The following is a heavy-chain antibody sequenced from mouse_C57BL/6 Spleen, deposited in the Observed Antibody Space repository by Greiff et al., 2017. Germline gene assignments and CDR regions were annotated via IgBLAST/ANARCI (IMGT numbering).Heavy chain of an antibody. D-gene: IGHD2-3*01. Sequence: VQGVESGPGLVAPSQSLSITCTVSGFSLTSYAISWVRQPPGKGLEWLGVIWTGGGTNYNSALKSRLSISKNNSKSQVFLKMNSLQTDDTARYCCASYDGYPWFAYWGQGTLVTVSA. CDR1: GFSLTSYA. CDR3: ASYDGYPWFAY. J-gene: IGHJ3*01. V-gene: IGHV2-9-1*01. CDR2: IWTGGGT.